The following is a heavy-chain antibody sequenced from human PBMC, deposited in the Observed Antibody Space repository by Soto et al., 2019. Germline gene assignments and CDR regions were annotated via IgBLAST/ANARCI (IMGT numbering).Heavy chain of an antibody. J-gene: IGHJ4*02. V-gene: IGHV3-30-3*01. D-gene: IGHD3-22*01. CDR1: GFTFSSYA. CDR2: ISYDGSNK. CDR3: ARGGARTYYYDSSGYYPFDY. Sequence: GGSLRLSCAASGFTFSSYAMHWVRQAPGKGLEWVAVISYDGSNKYYADSVKGRFTISRDNSKNTLYLQMNSLRAEDTAVYYCARGGARTYYYDSSGYYPFDYWGQGTLVTAPQ.